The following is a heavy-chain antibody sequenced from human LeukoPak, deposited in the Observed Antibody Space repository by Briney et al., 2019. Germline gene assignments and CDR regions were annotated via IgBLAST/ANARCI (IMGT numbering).Heavy chain of an antibody. CDR2: VHDTGST. CDR3: ARGFWSGYNPPFDS. J-gene: IGHJ4*02. D-gene: IGHD3-3*01. CDR1: GGSISTYY. V-gene: IGHV4-59*01. Sequence: KPSETLSLTCTVSGGSISTYYWNWIRQPPGEGLEWIGYVHDTGSTSYNPSLKSRVTISLDTSKSQFSLNLTSVTAADTAVYYCARGFWSGYNPPFDSWGQGTLVTVSS.